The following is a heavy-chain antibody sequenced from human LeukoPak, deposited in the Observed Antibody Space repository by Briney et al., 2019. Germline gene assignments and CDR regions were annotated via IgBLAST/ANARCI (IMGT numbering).Heavy chain of an antibody. D-gene: IGHD2-15*01. CDR1: GGSFSGYY. J-gene: IGHJ6*03. CDR2: INHSGST. V-gene: IGHV4-34*01. Sequence: MASETLSLTCAVYGGSFSGYYWSWIRQPPGKGLEWIGKINHSGSTNYNPSLKSRVTISVDTSKNQFSLKLSSVTAADTAVYYCARVLVAASYYYYYMDVWGKGTTVTVSS. CDR3: ARVLVAASYYYYYMDV.